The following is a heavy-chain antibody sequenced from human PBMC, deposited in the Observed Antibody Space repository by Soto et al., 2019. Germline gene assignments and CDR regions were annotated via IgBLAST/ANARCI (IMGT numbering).Heavy chain of an antibody. CDR1: TFSISIGYY. J-gene: IGHJ4*02. CDR2: IYRSGTT. V-gene: IGHV4-38-2*01. Sequence: PSETLSLTCVISTFSISIGYYGGWIRQSPGKGLEWIASIYRSGTTSYNPSLKSRVTISVDPSKNQFSLMLTAVTAADTAVYYCARTHSGSYYSVFNYWGRGSMVTVSS. D-gene: IGHD1-26*01. CDR3: ARTHSGSYYSVFNY.